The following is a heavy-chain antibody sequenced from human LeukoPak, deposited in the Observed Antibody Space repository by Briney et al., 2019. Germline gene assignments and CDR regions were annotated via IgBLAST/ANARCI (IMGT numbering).Heavy chain of an antibody. V-gene: IGHV3-23*01. CDR1: GFTFSSYA. D-gene: IGHD2-15*01. J-gene: IGHJ4*02. Sequence: PGGSLRLSCGGSGFTFSSYAMSWVRQAPGKGREWVSAISGSGTDTFYANSVKGRFTISRDNPKNTLYLQMNSLRAEDTAVYYCAKGGGSSCYSPSDYWGQGTLVTVSS. CDR3: AKGGGSSCYSPSDY. CDR2: ISGSGTDT.